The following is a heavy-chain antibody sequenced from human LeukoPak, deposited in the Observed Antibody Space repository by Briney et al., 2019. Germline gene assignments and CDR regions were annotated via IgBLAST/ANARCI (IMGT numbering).Heavy chain of an antibody. V-gene: IGHV4-39*07. CDR1: GFTFSSYY. J-gene: IGHJ6*02. D-gene: IGHD1/OR15-1a*01. Sequence: GSLRLSCVASGFTFSSYYWGWIRQPPGKGLEWIGSIYYSGSTYYNPSLKSRVTISVDTSKNQFSLKLSSVTAADTAVYYCARKTTMTRYGMDVWGQGTTVTVSS. CDR3: ARKTTMTRYGMDV. CDR2: IYYSGST.